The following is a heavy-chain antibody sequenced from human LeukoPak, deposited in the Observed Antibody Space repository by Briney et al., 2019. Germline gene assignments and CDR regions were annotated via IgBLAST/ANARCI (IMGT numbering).Heavy chain of an antibody. CDR1: GFTFSSYN. J-gene: IGHJ4*02. V-gene: IGHV3-48*01. Sequence: SGGSLRLSCAASGFTFSSYNMNWVRQAPGKGLEWVSYITTSSSTIYYADSVKGRFTISRDNAKNSLYLQMNSLRAEDTAVYYCARGYRYGFDYWGQGTLVTVSS. CDR3: ARGYRYGFDY. CDR2: ITTSSSTI. D-gene: IGHD5-18*01.